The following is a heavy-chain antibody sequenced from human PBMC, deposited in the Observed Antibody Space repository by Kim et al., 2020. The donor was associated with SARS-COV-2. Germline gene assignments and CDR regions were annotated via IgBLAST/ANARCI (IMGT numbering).Heavy chain of an antibody. V-gene: IGHV3-11*06. CDR3: ARGWIAAAGSRGIFDY. D-gene: IGHD6-13*01. Sequence: SVKGRFTISRDNAKNSLYLQMNSLRAEDTAVYYCARGWIAAAGSRGIFDYWGQGTLVTVSS. J-gene: IGHJ4*02.